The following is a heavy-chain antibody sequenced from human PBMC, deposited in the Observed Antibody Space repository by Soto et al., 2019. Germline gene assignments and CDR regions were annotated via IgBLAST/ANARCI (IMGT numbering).Heavy chain of an antibody. CDR1: GYTFTSND. CDR3: ARDGYYDSSGYRSDFDY. V-gene: IGHV1-8*01. J-gene: IGHJ4*02. CDR2: MSPKSGNT. Sequence: ASVKVSCKASGYTFTSNDINWVRQATGQGLEWMGWMSPKSGNTGYAQKFQGRVTMTRDTSISTVYMELSSLRSDDTAVYYCARDGYYDSSGYRSDFDYWGQGTLVTVSS. D-gene: IGHD3-22*01.